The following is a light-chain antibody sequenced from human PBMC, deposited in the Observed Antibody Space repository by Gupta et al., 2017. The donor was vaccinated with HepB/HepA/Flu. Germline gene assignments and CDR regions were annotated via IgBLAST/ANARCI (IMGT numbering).Light chain of an antibody. CDR2: WAS. CDR3: QQEDSTPCT. Sequence: DLVMTQSPDSLAVSLGERATINCKSSQSVLDSSNNKNYLAWYQQKPGQPPKLLIYWASTRESGVPDRFSGSGSGTDFTLTISSLQAEDVAVYYCQQEDSTPCTFGQGTKLEIK. CDR1: QSVLDSSNNKNY. J-gene: IGKJ2*02. V-gene: IGKV4-1*01.